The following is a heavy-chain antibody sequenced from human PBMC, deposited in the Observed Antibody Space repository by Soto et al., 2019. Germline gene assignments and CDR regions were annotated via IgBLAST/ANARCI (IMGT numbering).Heavy chain of an antibody. CDR2: ISYDGSNK. J-gene: IGHJ4*02. CDR3: AKDQSPYGDYPTSFDY. Sequence: GGSLRLSCAASGFTFSSYGMHWVRQAPGKGLEWVAVISYDGSNKYYADSVKGRFTISRDNSKNTLYLQMNSLRAEDTAVYYCAKDQSPYGDYPTSFDYWGQGTLVTVSS. V-gene: IGHV3-30*18. CDR1: GFTFSSYG. D-gene: IGHD4-17*01.